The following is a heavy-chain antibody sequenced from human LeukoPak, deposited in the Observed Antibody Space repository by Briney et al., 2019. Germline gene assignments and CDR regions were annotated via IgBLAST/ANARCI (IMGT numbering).Heavy chain of an antibody. CDR3: TKARSASSSSCYNY. CDR1: GFTFSNYS. Sequence: GGSLRLACAASGFTFSNYSMTWVRQAPGKWLEGVSSISGSDTSTYYADSVKGRFTISRDNSKNTLELQMDSLRAEDTAVYYCTKARSASSSSCYNYWGQGILVTVSS. V-gene: IGHV3-23*01. D-gene: IGHD2-2*02. CDR2: ISGSDTST. J-gene: IGHJ4*02.